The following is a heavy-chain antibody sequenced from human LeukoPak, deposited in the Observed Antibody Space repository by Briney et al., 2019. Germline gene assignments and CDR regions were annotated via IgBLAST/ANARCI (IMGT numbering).Heavy chain of an antibody. D-gene: IGHD3-10*01. CDR2: ISGSGGST. CDR1: GFTFSTYG. J-gene: IGHJ5*02. V-gene: IGHV3-23*01. CDR3: AKDGPYGSGSYYTRAYNWFDP. Sequence: GGSLRLSCVASGFTFSTYGMSWVRQAPGKGLEWVSAISGSGGSTYYADSVKGRFTISRDNSKNTLYLQMNSLRAEDTAVYYCAKDGPYGSGSYYTRAYNWFDPWGQGTLVTVSS.